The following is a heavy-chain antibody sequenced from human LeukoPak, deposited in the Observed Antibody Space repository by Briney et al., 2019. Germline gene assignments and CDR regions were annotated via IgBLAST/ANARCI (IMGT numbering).Heavy chain of an antibody. V-gene: IGHV3-23*01. J-gene: IGHJ4*02. CDR3: AKRPYLLNYFDY. D-gene: IGHD2/OR15-2a*01. CDR2: ISGSGGST. CDR1: GFTFSSYA. Sequence: GGSLRLSCAASGFTFSSYAMSWVRQAPGKGLEWVSAISGSGGSTYYADSVKGRFTISRGNSKNTLYLQMNSLRAEDTAVYYCAKRPYLLNYFDYWGQGTLVTVSS.